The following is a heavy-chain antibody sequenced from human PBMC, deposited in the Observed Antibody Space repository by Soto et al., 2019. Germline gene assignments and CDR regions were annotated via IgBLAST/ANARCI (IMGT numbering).Heavy chain of an antibody. CDR3: ARDLQTVGPRTHDAVHV. J-gene: IGHJ3*01. CDR1: GFTFGDNL. CDR2: INPDNGNT. V-gene: IGHV1-3*01. Sequence: QVQLVQSGAEVRKPGASVNIYCWASGFTFGDNLINWVRQVPGQSVEWMGWINPDNGNTKYSQTFQGRVTISRHSSATIAAVEVADLTSDESAVYNRARDLQTVGPRTHDAVHVCDPATMVTFSS. D-gene: IGHD4-4*01.